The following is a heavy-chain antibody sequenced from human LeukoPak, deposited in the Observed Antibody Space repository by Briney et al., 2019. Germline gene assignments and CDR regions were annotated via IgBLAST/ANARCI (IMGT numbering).Heavy chain of an antibody. CDR1: GFTFSSYA. V-gene: IGHV3-23*01. CDR3: ARRNYYFDY. CDR2: IVGSGGST. Sequence: GGSLRLSCAASGFTFSSYAMSWVRQAPGKGLEWVSAIVGSGGSTYYAASVKGRFAISRDNSKNTLYLQMTSLRAEDTAVYYCARRNYYFDYWGRGTLVTVSS. D-gene: IGHD1-7*01. J-gene: IGHJ4*02.